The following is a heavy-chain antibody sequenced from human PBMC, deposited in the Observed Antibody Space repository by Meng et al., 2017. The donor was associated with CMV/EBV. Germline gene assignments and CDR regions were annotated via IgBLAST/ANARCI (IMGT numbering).Heavy chain of an antibody. CDR1: GFTFSSYW. CDR2: IKQDGSEK. V-gene: IGHV3-7*01. D-gene: IGHD2-2*02. Sequence: GGSLRLSCAASGFTFSSYWMSWVRQAPGKGLEWVANIKQDGSEKYYVDSVKGRFTISRDNAKNSLYLQMNSLRAEDTAVYYCARDGGYCSSTSRYNSSSWHLDYWGQGTLVTVSS. CDR3: ARDGGYCSSTSRYNSSSWHLDY. J-gene: IGHJ4*02.